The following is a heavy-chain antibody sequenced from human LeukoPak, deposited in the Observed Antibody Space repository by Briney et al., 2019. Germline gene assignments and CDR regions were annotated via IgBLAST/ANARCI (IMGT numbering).Heavy chain of an antibody. CDR1: GGSFGGYY. CDR3: ARGVHIVVVPAAPLFDP. Sequence: SETLSLTCAVYGGSFGGYYWSWIRQPPGKGLEWIGEINHSGSTNYNPSLKSRVTISVDTSKNQFSLKLSSVTAADTAVYYCARGVHIVVVPAAPLFDPWGQGTLVTVSS. D-gene: IGHD2-2*01. J-gene: IGHJ5*02. CDR2: INHSGST. V-gene: IGHV4-34*01.